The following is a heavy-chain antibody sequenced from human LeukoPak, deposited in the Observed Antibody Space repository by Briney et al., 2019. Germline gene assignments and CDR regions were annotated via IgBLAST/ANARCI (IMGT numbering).Heavy chain of an antibody. J-gene: IGHJ6*02. Sequence: SGGSLRLSCAASGFTSDDYAMHWVRQAPGKGLEWVSGISWNSGSIDYADSVKGRFTISRDNAKNSLYLQMNSLRAEDTALYYCAKDIKAGYYGMDVWGQGTTVTVSS. V-gene: IGHV3-9*02. CDR3: AKDIKAGYYGMDV. CDR1: GFTSDDYA. CDR2: ISWNSGSI.